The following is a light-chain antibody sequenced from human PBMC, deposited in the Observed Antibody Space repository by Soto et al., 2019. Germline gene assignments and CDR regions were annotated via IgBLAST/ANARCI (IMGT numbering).Light chain of an antibody. CDR3: QQYDNYPLT. Sequence: MTQSPSTLSASLGDRVTITCRASQSVRSWLAWYQQKPGKAPKFLIYDASSLESGVPSRFSGSGSGTEFTLTISSLQPDDFATYYCQQYDNYPLTFGGGTNVDIK. CDR2: DAS. CDR1: QSVRSW. J-gene: IGKJ4*01. V-gene: IGKV1-5*01.